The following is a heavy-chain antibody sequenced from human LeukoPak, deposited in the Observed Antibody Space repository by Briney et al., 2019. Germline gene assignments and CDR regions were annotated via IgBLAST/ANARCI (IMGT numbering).Heavy chain of an antibody. CDR2: IWYDGSNK. CDR1: GFTFSSCG. Sequence: PGRSLRLSCAASGFTFSSCGMHWVRQAPGKGLEWVAVIWYDGSNKYYADSVKGRFTISRDNSKNTLYLQMNSLRAEDTAVYYCAKDRTELVTNDWYFDLWGRGTLVTVSS. CDR3: AKDRTELVTNDWYFDL. D-gene: IGHD3-9*01. V-gene: IGHV3-33*06. J-gene: IGHJ2*01.